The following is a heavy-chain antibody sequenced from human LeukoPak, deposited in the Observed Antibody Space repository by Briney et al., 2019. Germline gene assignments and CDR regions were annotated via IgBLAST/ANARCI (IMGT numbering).Heavy chain of an antibody. J-gene: IGHJ6*02. V-gene: IGHV3-23*01. CDR1: RFSFSSYA. D-gene: IGHD2-2*01. CDR3: TRHSDPYCSRANCYVDNFYGLDV. Sequence: PGGSLRLSCAASRFSFSSYAMAWVRQAQGKGLEWVSSISASGSRTYYADSVKGRFTISRDNSKKMIYLQMNSLRVEDTAVYYCTRHSDPYCSRANCYVDNFYGLDVWGQGTRVTVSS. CDR2: ISASGSRT.